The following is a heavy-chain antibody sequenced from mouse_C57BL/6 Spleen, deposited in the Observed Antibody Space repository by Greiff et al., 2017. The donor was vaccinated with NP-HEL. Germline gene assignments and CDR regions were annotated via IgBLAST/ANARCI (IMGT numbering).Heavy chain of an antibody. V-gene: IGHV3-6*01. Sequence: EVQLQESGPGLVKPSQSLSLTCSVTGYSITSGYYWNWIRQFPGNKLEWMGYISYDGSNNYNPSLKNRISITRDTSKNQFFLKLNSVTTEDTATYYCERDYGSDYFDYWGQGTTLTVAS. CDR3: ERDYGSDYFDY. J-gene: IGHJ2*01. D-gene: IGHD1-1*01. CDR2: ISYDGSN. CDR1: GYSITSGYY.